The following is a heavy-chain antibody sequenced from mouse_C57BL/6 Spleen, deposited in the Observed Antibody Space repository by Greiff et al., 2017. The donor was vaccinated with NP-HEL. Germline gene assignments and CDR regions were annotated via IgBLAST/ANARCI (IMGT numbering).Heavy chain of an antibody. D-gene: IGHD2-4*01. Sequence: EVKVVESGEGLVKPGGSLKLSCAASGFTFSSYAMSWVRQTPEKRLEWVAYISSGGDYIYYADTVKGRFTISRDNARNTLYLQMSSLKSEDTAMYYCTRDDYDYDGAWFAYWGQGTLVTVSA. CDR1: GFTFSSYA. CDR3: TRDDYDYDGAWFAY. V-gene: IGHV5-9-1*02. CDR2: ISSGGDYI. J-gene: IGHJ3*01.